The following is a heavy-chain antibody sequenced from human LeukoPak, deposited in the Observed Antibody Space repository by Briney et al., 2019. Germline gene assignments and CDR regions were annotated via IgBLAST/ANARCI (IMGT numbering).Heavy chain of an antibody. CDR3: ARAYYYGSGSYQGYYYYMDV. CDR1: GGSISSSSYY. Sequence: PSETLSLTCTVSGGSISSSSYYWGWIRQPPGKGLEWIGSIYYSGSTYYNPSLKSRVTISVDTSKNQFSLKLSSVTAADTAVYYCARAYYYGSGSYQGYYYYMDVWGKGTTVTISS. V-gene: IGHV4-39*07. CDR2: IYYSGST. J-gene: IGHJ6*03. D-gene: IGHD3-10*01.